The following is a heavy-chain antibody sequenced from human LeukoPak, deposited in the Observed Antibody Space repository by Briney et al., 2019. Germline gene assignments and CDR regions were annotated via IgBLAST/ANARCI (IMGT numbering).Heavy chain of an antibody. V-gene: IGHV4-38-2*02. J-gene: IGHJ4*02. CDR2: IYHSGST. CDR3: ARGSSGSFLYYFEY. CDR1: GYSISSGYY. Sequence: MTSETLSLTCTVSGYSISSGYYWGWIRQPPGKGLEWIGSIYHSGSTYYNPSLKSRVTISVDTSKNQFSLKLSSVTAADTAVYYCARGSSGSFLYYFEYWGQGTLVTVSS. D-gene: IGHD3-10*01.